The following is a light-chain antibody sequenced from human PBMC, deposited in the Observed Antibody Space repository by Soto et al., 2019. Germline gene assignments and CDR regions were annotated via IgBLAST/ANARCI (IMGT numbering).Light chain of an antibody. CDR2: DVS. CDR3: QQRSNWPLT. CDR1: QSVSTY. Sequence: EIVLTQSPATLSLSPGERATLSCRASQSVSTYLAWYQQKPGQAPRLLIYDVSNRATGIPARFSGSGSGTDCTLTISSLEPEDFAVYYCQQRSNWPLTFGGGTKVEIK. V-gene: IGKV3-11*01. J-gene: IGKJ4*01.